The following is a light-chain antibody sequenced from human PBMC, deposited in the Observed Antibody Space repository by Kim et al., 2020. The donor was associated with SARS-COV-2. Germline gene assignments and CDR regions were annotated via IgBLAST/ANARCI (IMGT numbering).Light chain of an antibody. J-gene: IGKJ4*01. Sequence: SASVGDRVTITCRASQGIGNYLAWFQQKPGKVPKRLIFSASNLESGVPSRFSGSGSGTEFTLTISSLQREDFATYYCLQHHSDPLTFGGGTKLEI. CDR3: LQHHSDPLT. CDR1: QGIGNY. V-gene: IGKV1-17*03. CDR2: SAS.